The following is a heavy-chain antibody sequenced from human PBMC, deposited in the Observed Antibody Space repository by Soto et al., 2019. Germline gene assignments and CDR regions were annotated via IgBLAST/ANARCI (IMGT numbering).Heavy chain of an antibody. Sequence: GGYLRLSCAASGFTFSSYAMKWVRQAPGKGLEWVSLIGESGTPTYYADSVKGRFTISRDNSGNTLFLEMYSLRAEDTSVYYCARYIPGVRYYGMDVWGQGTTVTVSS. D-gene: IGHD2-2*01. CDR2: IGESGTPT. CDR3: ARYIPGVRYYGMDV. J-gene: IGHJ6*02. V-gene: IGHV3-23*01. CDR1: GFTFSSYA.